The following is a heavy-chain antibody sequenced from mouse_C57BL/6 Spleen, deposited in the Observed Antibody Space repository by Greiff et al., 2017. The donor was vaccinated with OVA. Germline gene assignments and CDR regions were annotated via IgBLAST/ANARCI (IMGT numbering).Heavy chain of an antibody. Sequence: VQRVESGPELVKPGASVKLSCKASGYTFTSYDINWVKQRPGQGLEWIGWIYPRDGSTKYNEKFKGKATLTVDTSSSTAYMELHSLTSEDSAVYFCARNGYDDYYAMDYWGQGTSVTVSS. CDR3: ARNGYDDYYAMDY. CDR2: IYPRDGST. V-gene: IGHV1-85*01. CDR1: GYTFTSYD. J-gene: IGHJ4*01. D-gene: IGHD2-2*01.